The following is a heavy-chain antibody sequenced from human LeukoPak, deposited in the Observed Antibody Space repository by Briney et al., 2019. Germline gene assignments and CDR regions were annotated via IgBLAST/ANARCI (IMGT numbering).Heavy chain of an antibody. CDR1: GFTFSSYA. V-gene: IGHV3-23*01. Sequence: PGRSLRLSCAASGFTFSSYAMSWVRQAPGQGLEFVSAITGTGTTAFYADSVKGRFTVSRDNSKNTLYLQMNSLRADDSAAYYCAKEDSWTYYRGADFWGQGTLVTVSS. D-gene: IGHD1-26*01. J-gene: IGHJ4*02. CDR2: ITGTGTTA. CDR3: AKEDSWTYYRGADF.